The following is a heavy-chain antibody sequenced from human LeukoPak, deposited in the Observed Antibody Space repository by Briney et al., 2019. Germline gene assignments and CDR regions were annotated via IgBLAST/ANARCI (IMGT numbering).Heavy chain of an antibody. V-gene: IGHV1-18*01. J-gene: IGHJ4*02. CDR1: GYTFTSYG. CDR2: ISIYNGNT. Sequence: ASVKVSCKASGYTFTSYGISWVRQAPGQGLEWMGWISIYNGNTKYAQKFQGRVTMTTDTSTTTAYMDLRSLRSDDTAVYYCARDTKYPYYYDTSGYYPGYFDSWGQGTLVTVSS. CDR3: ARDTKYPYYYDTSGYYPGYFDS. D-gene: IGHD3-22*01.